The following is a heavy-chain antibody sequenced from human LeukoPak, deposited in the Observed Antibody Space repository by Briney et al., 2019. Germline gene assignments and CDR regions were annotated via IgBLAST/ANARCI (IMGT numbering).Heavy chain of an antibody. V-gene: IGHV1-2*02. CDR3: ARFRSRSSWYIPPFDF. Sequence: ASVKVSCKASGYTFTGYYIHWVRQAPGQGLEWMGWINPDSGVTNYAQKFQGRVTMTRDTSISTACMELSRLTSDDTAVYYCARFRSRSSWYIPPFDFWGQGTLVTVSS. D-gene: IGHD6-13*01. J-gene: IGHJ4*02. CDR1: GYTFTGYY. CDR2: INPDSGVT.